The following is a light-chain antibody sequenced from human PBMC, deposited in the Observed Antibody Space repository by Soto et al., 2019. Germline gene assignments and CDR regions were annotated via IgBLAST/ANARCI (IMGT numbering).Light chain of an antibody. V-gene: IGLV2-14*01. Sequence: QSVLTQPASVSGSPGQSITISCTGTSSDVGGFNYVSWYQHHPGEAPKLMIYEVTNRPSGVSNRFSGSKSGNTASLTISGLQAEDEADYYCGSYTSTSPLVVFGGGTKVTVL. CDR1: SSDVGGFNY. J-gene: IGLJ2*01. CDR3: GSYTSTSPLVV. CDR2: EVT.